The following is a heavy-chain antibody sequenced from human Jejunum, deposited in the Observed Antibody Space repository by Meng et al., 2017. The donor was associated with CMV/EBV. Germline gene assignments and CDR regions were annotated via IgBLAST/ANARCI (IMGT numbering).Heavy chain of an antibody. V-gene: IGHV1-2*02. CDR1: GYTFSDNY. J-gene: IGHJ4*01. D-gene: IGHD2-2*01. CDR3: AREAYCSFTSCYAIDY. Sequence: VQVGESGGEVRRPGVSVEVSCKVSGYTFSDNYRHWVRKGTGQGLEWMGWINPNSGGTNYAQKFQGRVTMTSDTSIDTAYMDLSSLTSDDTAVYYCAREAYCSFTSCYAIDYWGHGTLVTVSS. CDR2: INPNSGGT.